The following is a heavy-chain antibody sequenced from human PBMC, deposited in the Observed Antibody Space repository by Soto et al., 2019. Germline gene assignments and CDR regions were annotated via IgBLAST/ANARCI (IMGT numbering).Heavy chain of an antibody. Sequence: EVQLVESGGGIVQPGGSLRLSCAASGFTVSTYRMHWVRQDPGQGLMWVSRISPDGSTTTYADPVRGLFTVSRDTAENTLYLQMNSLRVEDTAVYYCAKDRVPYSDYGRYFDLWGRGTLVTVSS. D-gene: IGHD4-17*01. CDR3: AKDRVPYSDYGRYFDL. J-gene: IGHJ2*01. CDR1: GFTVSTYR. V-gene: IGHV3-74*01. CDR2: ISPDGSTT.